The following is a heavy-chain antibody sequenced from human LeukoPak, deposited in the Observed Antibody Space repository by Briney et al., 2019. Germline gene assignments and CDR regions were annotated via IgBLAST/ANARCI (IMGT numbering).Heavy chain of an antibody. Sequence: GGSLRLSCAASGFTFSSYSMNWVRQAPGKGLEWVSSISSSSSYIYYADSVKGRFTISRDNAKNSLYLQMNSLRAEDTAVYYCARGYIKLTYYFDYWGQGTLVTVSS. J-gene: IGHJ4*02. CDR3: ARGYIKLTYYFDY. D-gene: IGHD1-14*01. CDR2: ISSSSSYI. V-gene: IGHV3-21*01. CDR1: GFTFSSYS.